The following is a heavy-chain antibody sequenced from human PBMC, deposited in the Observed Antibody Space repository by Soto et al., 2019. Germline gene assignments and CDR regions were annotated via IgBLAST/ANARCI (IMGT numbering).Heavy chain of an antibody. CDR2: IFPRDSNT. D-gene: IGHD6-19*01. Sequence: ESLKICCKGSGYSFTSHWIGWVRRMPGKGLEWMGIIFPRDSNTRNRPSFYGQVTISADKSNNTAYLQWNSLKASDTATYYCARHSRYDSGWITDYWRPATQVTVXS. CDR3: ARHSRYDSGWITDY. CDR1: GYSFTSHW. V-gene: IGHV5-51*01. J-gene: IGHJ4*02.